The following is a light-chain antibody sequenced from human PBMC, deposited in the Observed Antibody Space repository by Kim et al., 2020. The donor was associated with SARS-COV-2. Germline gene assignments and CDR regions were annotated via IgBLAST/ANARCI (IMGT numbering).Light chain of an antibody. Sequence: QSITIACTGTSSDVSSYDRVSWYQQSPSTAPKLMVYEVSYRPSGVADRFSGSKSGNTASLTISGLQAEDEADYYCSSYTSSSLYVFGTGTKVTVL. V-gene: IGLV2-18*02. CDR1: SSDVSSYDR. CDR3: SSYTSSSLYV. CDR2: EVS. J-gene: IGLJ1*01.